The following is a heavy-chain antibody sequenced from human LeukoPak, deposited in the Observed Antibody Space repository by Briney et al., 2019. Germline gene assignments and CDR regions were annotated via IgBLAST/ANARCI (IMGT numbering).Heavy chain of an antibody. D-gene: IGHD2-2*01. CDR3: ARDRDCGTTTCSVDY. CDR2: ITNSGSTI. Sequence: GGSLRLSCAASGFSFSDYYMSWVRQASGKGLEWISYITNSGSTIYYAESVKGRFTISRDDAKNSLYLQMNNLRAEDTAVYSCARDRDCGTTTCSVDYWGQGTLVTVSS. CDR1: GFSFSDYY. V-gene: IGHV3-11*01. J-gene: IGHJ4*02.